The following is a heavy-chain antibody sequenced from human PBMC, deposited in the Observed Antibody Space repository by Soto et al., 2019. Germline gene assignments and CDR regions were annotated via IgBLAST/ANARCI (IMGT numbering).Heavy chain of an antibody. CDR2: IIPIFGTT. J-gene: IGHJ6*02. V-gene: IGHV1-69*12. Sequence: QVHLVQSGAEVKKPGSSLKVSCKASGGTFSNYGLSWVRQVPGQGLEWMGGIIPIFGTTNYPQKFQGRVTITADESTSIAYMELSSLRSEDTAVYYCARGPAYNVVIKDLYDMDVGGQGTTVTAS. CDR3: ARGPAYNVVIKDLYDMDV. D-gene: IGHD1-1*01. CDR1: GGTFSNYG.